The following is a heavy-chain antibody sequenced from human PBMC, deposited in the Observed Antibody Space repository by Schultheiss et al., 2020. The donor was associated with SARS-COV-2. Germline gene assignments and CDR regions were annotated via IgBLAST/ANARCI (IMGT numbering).Heavy chain of an antibody. CDR3: ARGPRRRPNWFDP. J-gene: IGHJ5*02. V-gene: IGHV4-38-2*01. CDR1: GYSISSGYY. Sequence: SQTLSLTCAVSGYSISSGYYWSWIRQPPGKGLEWIGEINHSGSTYYNPSLKSRVTISVDTSKNQFSLKLSSVTAADTAVYYCARGPRRRPNWFDPWGQGTLVTVSS. CDR2: INHSGST. D-gene: IGHD6-25*01.